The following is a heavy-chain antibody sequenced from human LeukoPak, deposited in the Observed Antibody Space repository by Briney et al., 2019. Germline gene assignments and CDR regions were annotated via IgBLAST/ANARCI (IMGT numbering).Heavy chain of an antibody. CDR1: GGSISSGGYY. V-gene: IGHV4-31*03. Sequence: SETLSLTCTVSGGSISSGGYYWSWIRQHPGKGLEWIGYIYYSGSTYYNPSLKSRVTISVDTSKNQFSLKLSSVTAADTAVYYCAGGKEDSSGSPIDYWGQGTLVTVSS. D-gene: IGHD3-22*01. CDR2: IYYSGST. CDR3: AGGKEDSSGSPIDY. J-gene: IGHJ4*02.